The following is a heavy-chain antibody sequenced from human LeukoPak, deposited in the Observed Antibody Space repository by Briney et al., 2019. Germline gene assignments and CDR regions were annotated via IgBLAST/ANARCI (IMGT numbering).Heavy chain of an antibody. J-gene: IGHJ4*02. CDR3: ASTGYCIGGSCYSNYFDH. CDR2: IYFSGST. CDR1: GGSISSSSYY. V-gene: IGHV4-61*05. Sequence: SETLSLTCTVSGGSISSSSYYWGWIRQPPGKGLEWIGYIYFSGSTNYNPSLKSRVTVSLDTTKNQVSLKLSSVSAADTAVYYCASTGYCIGGSCYSNYFDHWGQGTLVTVSS. D-gene: IGHD2-15*01.